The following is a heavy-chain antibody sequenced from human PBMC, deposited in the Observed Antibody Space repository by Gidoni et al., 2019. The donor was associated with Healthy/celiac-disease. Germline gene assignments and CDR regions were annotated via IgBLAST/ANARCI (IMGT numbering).Heavy chain of an antibody. V-gene: IGHV3-30*18. J-gene: IGHJ4*02. Sequence: QVQLVESGGGVVQPGRSLRLSCAASGFTFSSYGMHWVRQAPGKGLEWVAVITDDGSNKYYADSVKGRFTISRDNSKNTLYLQMNSMRAEDTAVYYCAKDDVWSGYYTGLWDYWGQGTLVTVSS. CDR2: ITDDGSNK. D-gene: IGHD3-3*01. CDR3: AKDDVWSGYYTGLWDY. CDR1: GFTFSSYG.